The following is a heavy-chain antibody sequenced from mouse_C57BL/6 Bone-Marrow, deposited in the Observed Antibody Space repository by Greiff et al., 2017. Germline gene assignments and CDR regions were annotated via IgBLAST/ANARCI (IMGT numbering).Heavy chain of an antibody. Sequence: DVMLVESGGGLVQPGGSMKLSCVASGFTFSNYWMNWVRQSPEKGLEWVAQIRLKSDNYATHYAESVKGRFTISRDDSKSSVYLQMNNLRAEDTGIYYCTGASDGYYGYWGQGTTLTVSS. V-gene: IGHV6-3*01. CDR2: IRLKSDNYAT. D-gene: IGHD2-3*01. CDR1: GFTFSNYW. J-gene: IGHJ2*01. CDR3: TGASDGYYGY.